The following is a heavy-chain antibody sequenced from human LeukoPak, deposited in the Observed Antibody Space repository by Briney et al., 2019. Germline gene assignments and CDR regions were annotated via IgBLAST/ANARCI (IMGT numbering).Heavy chain of an antibody. CDR2: IYPGDSGT. CDR3: ARSAPPDNWNDLRYYYPMDV. CDR1: GYKFTDYW. D-gene: IGHD1-1*01. Sequence: GESLKISCKGSGYKFTDYWIGWVRQMPGKGLEWMGIIYPGDSGTTYSPSFQGQVTISAEEPINTAYLQWSSLKASDTAIYYCARSAPPDNWNDLRYYYPMDVWGQGTTVTVSS. J-gene: IGHJ6*02. V-gene: IGHV5-51*04.